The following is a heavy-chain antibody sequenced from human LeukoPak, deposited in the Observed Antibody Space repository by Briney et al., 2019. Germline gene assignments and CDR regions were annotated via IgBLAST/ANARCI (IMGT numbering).Heavy chain of an antibody. J-gene: IGHJ4*02. Sequence: GRSLRLSCAASGFTFSSYAMHWVRQAPGKGLEWVAVISYDGSNKYYADSVKGRFTIFRDNSKNTLYLQMNSLRAEDTAVYYCARVQGGWGQGTLVTVSS. CDR1: GFTFSSYA. CDR2: ISYDGSNK. CDR3: ARVQGG. V-gene: IGHV3-30*04. D-gene: IGHD1-26*01.